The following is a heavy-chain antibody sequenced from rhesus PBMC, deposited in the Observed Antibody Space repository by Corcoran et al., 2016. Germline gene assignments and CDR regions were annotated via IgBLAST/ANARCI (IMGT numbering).Heavy chain of an antibody. CDR2: IYSSNGNT. J-gene: IGHJ3*01. CDR1: GGSISGGYG. Sequence: QVQLQESGPGLLKPSDTLSLTCAVSGGSISGGYGWGWIRQPPGKGLGGVGGIYSSNGNTYYNPSLKSRVTISTDTSKNQFSLKLSSVTAADTAVYYCARDPSGYSSWSGAFDFWGQGLRVTVSS. V-gene: IGHV4S7*01. D-gene: IGHD6-13*01. CDR3: ARDPSGYSSWSGAFDF.